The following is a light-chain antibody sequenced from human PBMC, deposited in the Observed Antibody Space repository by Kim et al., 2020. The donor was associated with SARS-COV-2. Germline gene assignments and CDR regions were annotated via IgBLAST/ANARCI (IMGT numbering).Light chain of an antibody. V-gene: IGKV1-39*01. CDR1: QSIGTR. J-gene: IGKJ4*01. CDR3: QQSYSTPWLT. CDR2: AAS. Sequence: IQMTQSPSSLAASVGDRVTIACWASQSIGTRLNWYQQRPGKAPKLLIYAASSLQSGVPSRFSGTGSGTDFTLTINSLQPEDFATYYCQQSYSTPWLTFGGGTKVDIK.